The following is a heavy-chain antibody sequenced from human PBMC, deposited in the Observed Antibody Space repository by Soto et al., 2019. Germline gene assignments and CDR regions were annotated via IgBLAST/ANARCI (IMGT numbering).Heavy chain of an antibody. J-gene: IGHJ3*01. CDR3: ATFSSGWFNGWAFDV. Sequence: EVQLVESGGGLVQPGGSLRLSCAVSGFNVSDTYLNWVRQAPGKGLEWVSIIYSGGTTYYADSVEGRFIISRDNSKNLLYLQRSSLRADDTAVYYCATFSSGWFNGWAFDVWGQGTVVTVSS. CDR1: GFNVSDTY. D-gene: IGHD6-19*01. CDR2: IYSGGTT. V-gene: IGHV3-66*01.